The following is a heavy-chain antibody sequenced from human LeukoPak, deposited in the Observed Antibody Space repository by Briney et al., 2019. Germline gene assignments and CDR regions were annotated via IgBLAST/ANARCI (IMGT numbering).Heavy chain of an antibody. CDR3: ARRTMVRGVIIRGSYYFDY. Sequence: SETLPLTCAVYGGSFSGYYWSWIRQPPGKGLEWIGEINHSGSTNYNPSLKSRVTISVDTSKNQFSLKLSSVTAADTAVYYCARRTMVRGVIIRGSYYFDYWGQGTLVTVSS. V-gene: IGHV4-34*01. D-gene: IGHD3-10*01. J-gene: IGHJ4*02. CDR1: GGSFSGYY. CDR2: INHSGST.